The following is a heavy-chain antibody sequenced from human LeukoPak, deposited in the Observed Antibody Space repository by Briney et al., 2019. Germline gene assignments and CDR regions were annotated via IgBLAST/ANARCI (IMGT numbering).Heavy chain of an antibody. J-gene: IGHJ6*02. CDR2: IRGKAYGGTT. CDR3: TRSGSSNYYYYGMDV. D-gene: IGHD1-26*01. V-gene: IGHV3-49*03. CDR1: GFTFGDYA. Sequence: PGGSLRLSCTASGFTFGDYAMSWFRQAPGKGLEWVGFIRGKAYGGTTEYAASVKGRFTISRDDSKSIAYLQMNSLKTEDTAVYYCTRSGSSNYYYYGMDVWGQGTTVTVSS.